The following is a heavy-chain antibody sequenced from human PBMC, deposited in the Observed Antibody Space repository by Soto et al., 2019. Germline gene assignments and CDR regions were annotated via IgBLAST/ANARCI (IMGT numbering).Heavy chain of an antibody. J-gene: IGHJ4*02. CDR1: GLTLSDHY. Sequence: EVQLVQSGGGLVQPGGSLRLSCAASGLTLSDHYMDWVRQTPGKGLEWIGRSRNKGIGYTTEYAASVKGRFTISRDDSKNSLYLQMNSLRTDDTAVYYCARGAPPFADGGQGTLVTVSS. CDR3: ARGAPPFAD. CDR2: SRNKGIGYTT. V-gene: IGHV3-72*01.